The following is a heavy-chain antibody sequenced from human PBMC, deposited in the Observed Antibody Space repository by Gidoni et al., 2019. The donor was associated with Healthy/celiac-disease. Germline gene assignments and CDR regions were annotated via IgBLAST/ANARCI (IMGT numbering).Heavy chain of an antibody. D-gene: IGHD2-15*01. V-gene: IGHV1-18*01. Sequence: GNTNYAQKLQGRVTMTTDTSTSTAYMELRSLRSDDTAVYYCASVGDGYSGFDYWGQGTLVTVSS. CDR2: GNT. J-gene: IGHJ4*02. CDR3: ASVGDGYSGFDY.